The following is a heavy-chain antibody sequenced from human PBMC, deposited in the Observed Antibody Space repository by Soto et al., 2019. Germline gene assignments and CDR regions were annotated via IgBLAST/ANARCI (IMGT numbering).Heavy chain of an antibody. V-gene: IGHV1-18*04. J-gene: IGHJ5*02. D-gene: IGHD6-13*01. Sequence: GASVKVSCKASGYTFTSYGISWVRQAPGQGLEWMGWISAYNGNTNYAQKLQGRVTMTTDTSTSTAYMELRSLRSDDTAVYYCARDRIIAAAGTERDFDPWGQGTLVTVSS. CDR1: GYTFTSYG. CDR2: ISAYNGNT. CDR3: ARDRIIAAAGTERDFDP.